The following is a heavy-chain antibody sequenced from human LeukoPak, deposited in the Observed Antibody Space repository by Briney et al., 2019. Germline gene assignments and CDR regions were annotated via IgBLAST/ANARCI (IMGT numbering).Heavy chain of an antibody. V-gene: IGHV4-59*11. CDR3: TTIKRGNIFGYFDF. J-gene: IGHJ4*02. CDR2: VFDSGRT. D-gene: IGHD5-18*01. Sequence: SETLSLTCTVSGGSMTTHHWNWIRQTPGKGLEWIGYVFDSGRTKENPSLKSRVTLSADTSKNQLCLRLSSVTAAETAVYYCTTIKRGNIFGYFDFWGQGILVTVSS. CDR1: GGSMTTHH.